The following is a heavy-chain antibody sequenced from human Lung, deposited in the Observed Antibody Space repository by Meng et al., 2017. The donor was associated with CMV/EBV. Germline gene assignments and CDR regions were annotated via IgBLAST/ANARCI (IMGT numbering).Heavy chain of an antibody. CDR3: TRVRGSTHNGNWFDP. V-gene: IGHV1-8*01. CDR1: GYTFTSYY. J-gene: IGHJ5*02. D-gene: IGHD3-10*01. CDR2: MHPNIGNT. Sequence: GYTFTSYYITWVRHSTGQRLESMGWMHPNIGNTAYAPNSQCRLTLTSNTSINTAYTDLSILRSEDTAIYYCTRVRGSTHNGNWFDPWGQGTLVTVSS.